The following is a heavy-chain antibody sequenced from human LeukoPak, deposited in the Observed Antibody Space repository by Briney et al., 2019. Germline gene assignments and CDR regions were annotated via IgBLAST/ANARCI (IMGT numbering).Heavy chain of an antibody. CDR1: GGSISSGGYY. CDR2: IYYSGST. J-gene: IGHJ3*02. CDR3: VREGIAAAGRGAFDI. Sequence: SQTLSLTCTVSGGSISSGGYYWSWIRQHPGKGLEWIGYIYYSGSTYYNPSLKSRVTISVDTSKNQFSLKLSSVTAADTAVYYCVREGIAAAGRGAFDIWGQGTMVTVSS. V-gene: IGHV4-31*03. D-gene: IGHD6-13*01.